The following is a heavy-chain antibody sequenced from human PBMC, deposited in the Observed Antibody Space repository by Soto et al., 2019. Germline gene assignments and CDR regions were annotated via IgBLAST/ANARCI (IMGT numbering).Heavy chain of an antibody. CDR3: AHRRYDSSGYYFYFDY. J-gene: IGHJ4*02. CDR1: GFSLSTSGVG. Sequence: QITLKESGPTLVKPTQTLTLTCTFSGFSLSTSGVGVGWIRQPPGKALEWLALIYWDDDKRYSPSLKSRLTITKDTSKTQVVLTMTNMDPVDTATYYCAHRRYDSSGYYFYFDYWGQGTLVTVSS. CDR2: IYWDDDK. D-gene: IGHD3-22*01. V-gene: IGHV2-5*02.